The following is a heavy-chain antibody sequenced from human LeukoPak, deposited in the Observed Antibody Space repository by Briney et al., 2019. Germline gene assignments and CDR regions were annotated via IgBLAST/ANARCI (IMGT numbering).Heavy chain of an antibody. Sequence: ASVKVSCKASGYTFTSYDINWVRQATGQGLEWMGWMNPNSGNTGYAQKFQGRVTMTRNTSISTAYMELSSLRSEDTAVYYCARRYYDFWSGYSPSYYYYMDVWGKGTTVTVSS. V-gene: IGHV1-8*01. D-gene: IGHD3-3*01. CDR2: MNPNSGNT. CDR3: ARRYYDFWSGYSPSYYYYMDV. J-gene: IGHJ6*03. CDR1: GYTFTSYD.